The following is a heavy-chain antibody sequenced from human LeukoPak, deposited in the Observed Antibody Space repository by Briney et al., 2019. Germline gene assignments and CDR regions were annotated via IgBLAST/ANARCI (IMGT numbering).Heavy chain of an antibody. CDR3: AKDIPYGPNTYYFDY. J-gene: IGHJ4*02. CDR1: GFTFSSYA. D-gene: IGHD3-10*01. CDR2: ISYDGSNK. Sequence: GESLRLSCAASGFTFSSYAMHWVRQAPGKGLEWVAVISYDGSNKYYADSVKGRFTISRDNSKNTLYLQMNSLRAEDTAVYYCAKDIPYGPNTYYFDYWGQGTLVTVSS. V-gene: IGHV3-30*04.